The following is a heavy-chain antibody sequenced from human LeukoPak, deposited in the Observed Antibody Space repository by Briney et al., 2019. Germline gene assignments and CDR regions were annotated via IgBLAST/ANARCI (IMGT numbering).Heavy chain of an antibody. J-gene: IGHJ1*01. CDR2: IYYSGST. V-gene: IGHV4-39*01. D-gene: IGHD1-14*01. CDR3: ARLGHTSHRNLYFQH. Sequence: SETLSLTCTVSGGSISSSSYYWGWIRQPPGKGLEWIGSIYYSGSTYYNPSLKGRVTISVDTSKNQFSLKLSSVTAADTAVYYCARLGHTSHRNLYFQHWGQGTLVTVSS. CDR1: GGSISSSSYY.